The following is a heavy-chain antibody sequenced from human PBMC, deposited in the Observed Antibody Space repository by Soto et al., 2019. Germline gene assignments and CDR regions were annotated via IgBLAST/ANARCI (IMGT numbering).Heavy chain of an antibody. CDR1: GFTFSTYA. CDR3: MNLYSYGSGSYYK. V-gene: IGHV3-23*01. J-gene: IGHJ4*02. CDR2: MSGSGGST. Sequence: EVQLLESGGGLVQPGGSLRLSCAASGFTFSTYAMSWVRQAPGKGLESVSGMSGSGGSTYYAVSVKGRFPISRDNSKHTLYLQMNSVRAEDPAVYYCMNLYSYGSGSYYKWGQGTLVTVSS. D-gene: IGHD3-10*01.